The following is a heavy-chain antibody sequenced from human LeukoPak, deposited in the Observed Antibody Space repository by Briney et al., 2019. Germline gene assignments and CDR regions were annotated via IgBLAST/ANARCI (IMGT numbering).Heavy chain of an antibody. J-gene: IGHJ5*02. V-gene: IGHV7-4-1*02. CDR1: GYTFTSYA. D-gene: IGHD1-26*01. CDR3: AITPHSGSSPPKINWFDP. CDR2: INTNTGNP. Sequence: ASVKVSCKASGYTFTSYAMNWVRQAPGQGLEWMGWINTNTGNPTYAQGFTGRFVFSLDTSVSTAYLQISSLKAEDTAVYYCAITPHSGSSPPKINWFDPWGQGTLVTVSS.